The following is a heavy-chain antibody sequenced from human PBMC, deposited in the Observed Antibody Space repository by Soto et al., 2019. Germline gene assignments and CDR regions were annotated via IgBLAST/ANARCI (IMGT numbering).Heavy chain of an antibody. V-gene: IGHV3-21*06. Sequence: EVQLVESGGGLVKPGGSLRLSCAASGFTFSSYSMNWVRQAPGKGLEWVSSISSSSSYIYYADSVKGRFTISRDNAKNSLYLQMNSLRAEDTAVYYCARDGYCSGGSGYEDYYYYYMDVLGKGTTVTVSS. J-gene: IGHJ6*03. D-gene: IGHD2-15*01. CDR2: ISSSSSYI. CDR1: GFTFSSYS. CDR3: ARDGYCSGGSGYEDYYYYYMDV.